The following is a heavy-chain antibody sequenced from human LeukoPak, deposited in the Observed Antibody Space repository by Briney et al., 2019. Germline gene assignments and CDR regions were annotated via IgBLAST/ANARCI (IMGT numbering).Heavy chain of an antibody. Sequence: GGSLRLSCAASGFTLSSYWMHWVRQAPGKGLVWVSRINPDGSSTSYADSVKGRFTISRDNAKNTLYLQMNSLRVEDTAVYYCARDRGYGDYVGVFDYWGQGTLVTVSS. CDR3: ARDRGYGDYVGVFDY. V-gene: IGHV3-74*01. J-gene: IGHJ4*02. CDR1: GFTLSSYW. CDR2: INPDGSST. D-gene: IGHD4-17*01.